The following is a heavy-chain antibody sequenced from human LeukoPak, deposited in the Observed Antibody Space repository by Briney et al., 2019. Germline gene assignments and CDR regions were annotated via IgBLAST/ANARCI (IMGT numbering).Heavy chain of an antibody. CDR3: ARDRSSGWEGNWFDP. V-gene: IGHV1-3*01. CDR2: INAGNGNT. D-gene: IGHD6-19*01. Sequence: GASVKVSCKASGYTFTSYAMHWVRQAPGQRLEWMGWINAGNGNTKYSQKFQGRVTITRDTSASTAYTELSSLRSEDTAVYYCARDRSSGWEGNWFDPWGQGTLVTVSS. J-gene: IGHJ5*02. CDR1: GYTFTSYA.